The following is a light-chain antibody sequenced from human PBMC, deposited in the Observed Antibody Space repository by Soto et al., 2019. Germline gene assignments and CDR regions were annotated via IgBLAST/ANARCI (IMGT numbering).Light chain of an antibody. CDR3: QQYGSSPKT. CDR2: GAS. J-gene: IGKJ1*01. V-gene: IGKV3-20*01. CDR1: QSVSSSY. Sequence: EIVLTQSPGTLSLSPGERATLSCMASQSVSSSYLAWYQQKPGQAPRLLIYGASSRATGIPDRFSGSGSGTDFTLTISRLEPEDFAVSYCQQYGSSPKTFGQGTKVDIK.